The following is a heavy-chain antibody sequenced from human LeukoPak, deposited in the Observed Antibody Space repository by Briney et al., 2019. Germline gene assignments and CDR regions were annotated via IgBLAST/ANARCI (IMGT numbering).Heavy chain of an antibody. V-gene: IGHV3-30*04. CDR2: ISYEGSNK. J-gene: IGHJ4*02. CDR1: GFTFSSYA. CDR3: AKDSRAYYFDY. Sequence: GGSLRLSCAASGFTFSSYAMHWVRQAPGKGLEWVAVISYEGSNKYYADSVKGRFTISRDNSKNTLYLQMNSLRAEDTAVYYCAKDSRAYYFDYWGQGTLVTVSS.